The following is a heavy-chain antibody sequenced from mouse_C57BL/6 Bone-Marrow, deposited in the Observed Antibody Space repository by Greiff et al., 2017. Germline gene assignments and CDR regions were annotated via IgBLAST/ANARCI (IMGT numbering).Heavy chain of an antibody. Sequence: QVHVKQSGAELARPGASVKLSCKASGYTFTSYGISWVKQRTGQGLEWTGEIYPRSGNTYYNEKFKGKDTLTADKSSSTAYMELRSLTSEDAAVYFCASYAWFAYWGQGTLVTVSA. D-gene: IGHD1-1*01. V-gene: IGHV1-81*01. CDR3: ASYAWFAY. J-gene: IGHJ3*01. CDR2: IYPRSGNT. CDR1: GYTFTSYG.